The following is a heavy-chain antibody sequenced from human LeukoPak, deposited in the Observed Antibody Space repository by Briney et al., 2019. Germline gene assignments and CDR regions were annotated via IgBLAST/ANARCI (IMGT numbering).Heavy chain of an antibody. D-gene: IGHD3-16*01. CDR3: ERDYVGDNWFDP. J-gene: IGHJ5*02. V-gene: IGHV1-2*02. CDR1: GYTFTDYY. CDR2: ISPNSGGT. Sequence: ASVKVSCKASGYTFTDYYMHWVRQAPGQGLEWMGWISPNSGGTNYAQKFQGRVTMTRDTSISTAYMELSRLRSDDTPVYYCERDYVGDNWFDPWGQGTLVTVSS.